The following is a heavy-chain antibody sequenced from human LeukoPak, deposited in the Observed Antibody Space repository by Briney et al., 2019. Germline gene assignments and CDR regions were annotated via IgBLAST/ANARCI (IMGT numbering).Heavy chain of an antibody. CDR2: INPISVGT. J-gene: IGHJ5*02. CDR1: GYTFTAYY. Sequence: ASVKVSSKASGYTFTAYYMHWVRQAPGQGLEWMGCINPISVGTNYAQKFQGRVTMTRDTSISTAYMELSRLRSDDTAVYYCARPDHHDPYCSRTSCQKGWFDPWGQGTLVTVSS. CDR3: ARPDHHDPYCSRTSCQKGWFDP. V-gene: IGHV1-2*02. D-gene: IGHD2-2*01.